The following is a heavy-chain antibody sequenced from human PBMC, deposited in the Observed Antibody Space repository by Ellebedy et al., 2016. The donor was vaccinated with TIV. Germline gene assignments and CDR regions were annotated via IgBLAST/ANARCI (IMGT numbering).Heavy chain of an antibody. Sequence: PGGSLRLSCAASGFSFRSYWMSWVRQAPGKGLEWVANIYQDGSVQYYLDSVKGRFTISRDNAINSLFLQMNSLGAGDTAVYYCARRGSYGDYAVQVNSWFDPWGRGTLVTVSS. CDR2: IYQDGSVQ. CDR1: GFSFRSYW. V-gene: IGHV3-7*01. D-gene: IGHD4-17*01. J-gene: IGHJ5*02. CDR3: ARRGSYGDYAVQVNSWFDP.